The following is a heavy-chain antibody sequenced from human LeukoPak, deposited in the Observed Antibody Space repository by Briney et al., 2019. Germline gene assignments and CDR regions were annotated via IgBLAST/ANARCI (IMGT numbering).Heavy chain of an antibody. Sequence: PGGSLRLSCAASGFTFSSCWLNWVRQAPGKGLEWVANIKQDGSEKFYVDSVKGRFTISRDNAKNSLYLQMNSLRAEDTAVYYCARSPQFLYYFYMDVWGKGTTVTVSS. CDR1: GFTFSSCW. CDR2: IKQDGSEK. D-gene: IGHD1-14*01. CDR3: ARSPQFLYYFYMDV. J-gene: IGHJ6*03. V-gene: IGHV3-7*01.